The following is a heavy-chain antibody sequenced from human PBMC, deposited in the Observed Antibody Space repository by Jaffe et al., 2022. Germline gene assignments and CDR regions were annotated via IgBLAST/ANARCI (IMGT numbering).Heavy chain of an antibody. J-gene: IGHJ4*02. CDR1: GFTFGDYA. CDR2: IRSKAYGGTT. CDR3: TPTVGYSYGTYFDY. V-gene: IGHV3-49*04. Sequence: EVQLVESGGGLVQPGRSLRLSCTASGFTFGDYAMSWVRQAPGKGLEWVGFIRSKAYGGTTEYAASVKGRFTISRDDSKSIAYLQMNSLKTEDTAVYYCTPTVGYSYGTYFDYWGQGTLVTVSS. D-gene: IGHD5-18*01.